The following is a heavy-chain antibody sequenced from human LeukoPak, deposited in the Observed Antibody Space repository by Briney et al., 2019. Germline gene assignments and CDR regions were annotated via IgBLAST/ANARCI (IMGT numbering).Heavy chain of an antibody. J-gene: IGHJ4*02. Sequence: PGGSLRLSCAASGFTFSSYAMSWVRQAPGKGLEWVSAISGNGGSTYYADSVNGRFTISRDNSKNTLYLQINSLRVEDTAVYYCAKDMRMASFEHWGRGTQVTASS. D-gene: IGHD5-24*01. CDR3: AKDMRMASFEH. CDR1: GFTFSSYA. CDR2: ISGNGGST. V-gene: IGHV3-23*01.